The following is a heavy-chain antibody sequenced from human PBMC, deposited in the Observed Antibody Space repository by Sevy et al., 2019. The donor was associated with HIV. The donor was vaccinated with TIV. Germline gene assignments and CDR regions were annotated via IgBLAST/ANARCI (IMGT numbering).Heavy chain of an antibody. Sequence: GGSLRLSCVASGFTFSRYWMTWVRQAPGKGLEWVSAISGSGGSTYYADSVKGRFTISRDNSKNTLYLQMNSLRAEDTAVYYCAKRPNIVVVPVGMDVWGQGTTVTVSS. CDR3: AKRPNIVVVPVGMDV. V-gene: IGHV3-23*01. J-gene: IGHJ6*02. CDR2: ISGSGGST. D-gene: IGHD2-2*01. CDR1: GFTFSRYW.